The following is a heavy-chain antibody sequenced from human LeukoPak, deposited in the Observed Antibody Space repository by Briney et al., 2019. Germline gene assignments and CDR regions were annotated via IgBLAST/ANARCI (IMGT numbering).Heavy chain of an antibody. CDR1: GGTFSSYT. CDR3: ASAFHYYDILTGYYSGPFDY. Sequence: SVKVSCKASGGTFSSYTISWVRQAPGQGLEWMGRIIPILGIANYAQKFQGRVTITADKSTSTAFMELSSLRSEDTAVYYCASAFHYYDILTGYYSGPFDYWGQGTLVTVSS. J-gene: IGHJ4*02. D-gene: IGHD3-9*01. CDR2: IIPILGIA. V-gene: IGHV1-69*02.